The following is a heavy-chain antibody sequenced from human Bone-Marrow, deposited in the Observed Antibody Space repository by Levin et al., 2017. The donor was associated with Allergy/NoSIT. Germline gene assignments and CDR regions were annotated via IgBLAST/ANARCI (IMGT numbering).Heavy chain of an antibody. CDR3: AKEDTPMAARNYDI. CDR2: IAHDGSIE. V-gene: IGHV3-30*18. Sequence: PGGSLRLSCAASGFTFRSYGMQWVRQAPGKGLEWVSVIAHDGSIEHYAESVKGRFTISRDNSKSTLFLQMNSLRVEDTAVYYCAKEDTPMAARNYDIWGLGTMVTVSS. CDR1: GFTFRSYG. D-gene: IGHD5-18*01. J-gene: IGHJ3*02.